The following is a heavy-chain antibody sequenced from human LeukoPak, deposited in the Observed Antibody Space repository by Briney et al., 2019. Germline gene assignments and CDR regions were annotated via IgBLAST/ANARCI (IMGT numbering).Heavy chain of an antibody. CDR3: AKLWTEYSSSSRYFQH. J-gene: IGHJ1*01. V-gene: IGHV3-23*01. D-gene: IGHD6-6*01. Sequence: GGSLRLSCAASGFTFSSYAMSWVRQAPGKGLEWVSAISGSGGSIYYADSVKGRFTISRDNSKNTLYLQMNSLRAEDTAVYYCAKLWTEYSSSSRYFQHWGQGTLVTVSS. CDR1: GFTFSSYA. CDR2: ISGSGGSI.